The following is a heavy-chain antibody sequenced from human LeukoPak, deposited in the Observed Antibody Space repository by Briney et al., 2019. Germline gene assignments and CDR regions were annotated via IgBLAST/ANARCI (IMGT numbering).Heavy chain of an antibody. CDR1: GYTFTAYY. V-gene: IGHV1-2*02. Sequence: ASVKVSCRASGYTFTAYYIHWMRQAPGQGLEWLGWINPNSGGANYAQPFQGRITMTRDTSISTAYMELSILGSDDTAVYYCARDRSGSGSNFFDYWGQGNLVTVSS. CDR3: ARDRSGSGSNFFDY. CDR2: INPNSGGA. D-gene: IGHD3-10*01. J-gene: IGHJ4*02.